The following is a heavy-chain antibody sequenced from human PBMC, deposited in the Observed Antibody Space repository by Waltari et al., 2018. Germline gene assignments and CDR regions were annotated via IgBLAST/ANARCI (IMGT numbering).Heavy chain of an antibody. CDR3: AKDWRVVTNQANWFDP. CDR2: THPTRGNA. V-gene: IGHV1-2*06. J-gene: IGHJ5*02. Sequence: QEQLVQSGAEVKMPGASVKVSCKASGYTFIDHFLHWVRQAPGQGLEWLGRTHPTRGNAEVANDLQGRVTLTRDTSISTAYMELTGLRLDDTATYYCAKDWRVVTNQANWFDPWGQGTLVTVSS. CDR1: GYTFIDHF. D-gene: IGHD1-1*01.